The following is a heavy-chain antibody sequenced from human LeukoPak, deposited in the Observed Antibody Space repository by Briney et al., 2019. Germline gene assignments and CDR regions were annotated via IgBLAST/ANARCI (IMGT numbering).Heavy chain of an antibody. D-gene: IGHD3-3*01. CDR1: GFTFSSYW. Sequence: PGGSLRLSCAASGFTFSSYWMSWVRQAPGKGLEWVANIKQDGSEKYYVDSVKGRFTISRDNAKNSLYLQMNSLRAEDTAVYYCARDRYDFWSSHYYYMDVWGKGTTVTVSS. CDR3: ARDRYDFWSSHYYYMDV. J-gene: IGHJ6*03. V-gene: IGHV3-7*01. CDR2: IKQDGSEK.